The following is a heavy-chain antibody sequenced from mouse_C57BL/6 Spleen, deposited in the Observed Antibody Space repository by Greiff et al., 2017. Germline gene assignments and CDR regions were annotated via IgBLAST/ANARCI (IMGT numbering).Heavy chain of an antibody. Sequence: VQLQQSGPELVKPGASVKISCKASGYAFSSSWMNWVKQRPGKGLEWIGRIYPGDGDTNYNGKFKGKATLTADKSSSTAYMQLSSLTSEDSAVYFWARPHYYGSEGYFDVGGTGTTVTVSS. V-gene: IGHV1-82*01. CDR3: ARPHYYGSEGYFDV. CDR1: GYAFSSSW. D-gene: IGHD1-1*01. J-gene: IGHJ1*03. CDR2: IYPGDGDT.